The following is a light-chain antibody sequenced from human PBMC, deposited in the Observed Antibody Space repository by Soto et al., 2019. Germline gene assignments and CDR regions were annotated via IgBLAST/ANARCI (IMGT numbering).Light chain of an antibody. CDR3: QQYGSSALT. CDR2: GAS. V-gene: IGKV3-20*01. Sequence: EIVLTQSPGTLSLSPGERATLSCRASQSVSSIYLAGYQQKPGQAPRLLIYGASSRPTGIPDRFSGSGSGTDFTLTISRLEPEDFAVYYCQQYGSSALTFGGGTKVEIK. J-gene: IGKJ4*01. CDR1: QSVSSIY.